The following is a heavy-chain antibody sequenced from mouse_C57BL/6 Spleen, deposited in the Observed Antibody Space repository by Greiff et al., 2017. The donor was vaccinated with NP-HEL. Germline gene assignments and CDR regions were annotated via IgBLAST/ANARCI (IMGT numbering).Heavy chain of an antibody. CDR3: TRPYYYGSGFAY. CDR2: IDPETGGT. Sequence: QVQLKQSGAELVRPGASVTLSCKASGYTFTDYEMHWVKQTPVHGLEWIGAIDPETGGTAYNQKFKGKAILTADKSSSTAYMELRSLTSEDSAVYYCTRPYYYGSGFAYWGQGTLVTVSA. CDR1: GYTFTDYE. V-gene: IGHV1-15*01. D-gene: IGHD1-1*01. J-gene: IGHJ3*01.